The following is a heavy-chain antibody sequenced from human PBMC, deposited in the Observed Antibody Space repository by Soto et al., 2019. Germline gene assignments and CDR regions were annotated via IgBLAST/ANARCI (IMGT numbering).Heavy chain of an antibody. CDR3: ARGQYQYSVGWNGELNAFDI. D-gene: IGHD6-25*01. J-gene: IGHJ3*02. V-gene: IGHV4-34*01. CDR2: INHSGST. Sequence: SETLSLTCAVYGGSFSGYYWSWIRQPPGKGLEWIGEINHSGSTNYNPSLKSRVTISVDTSKNQFSLKLSSVTAADTAVYYCARGQYQYSVGWNGELNAFDIWGQGTMVTVSS. CDR1: GGSFSGYY.